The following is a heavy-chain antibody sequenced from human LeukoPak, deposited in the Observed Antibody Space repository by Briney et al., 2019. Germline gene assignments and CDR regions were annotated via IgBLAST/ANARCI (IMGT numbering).Heavy chain of an antibody. CDR2: INPDGSTP. J-gene: IGHJ4*02. Sequence: GGSLRLSCAASGFTLSSYWMHWVRQAPGKGLVWVSRINPDGSTPTYAGSVKGRFTISRDNAKNTLYLQMHSLRAGDTAVYYCSIDTFGRDDYWGQGTLVTVSS. CDR1: GFTLSSYW. D-gene: IGHD3-10*01. CDR3: SIDTFGRDDY. V-gene: IGHV3-74*01.